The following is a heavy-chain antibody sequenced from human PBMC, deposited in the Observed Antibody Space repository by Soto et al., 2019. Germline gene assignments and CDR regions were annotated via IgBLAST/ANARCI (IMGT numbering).Heavy chain of an antibody. D-gene: IGHD2-15*01. CDR3: ARPRPVYFSGGSCYRTRAYVDY. CDR1: GGSFSGYY. CDR2: INHSGST. J-gene: IGHJ4*02. Sequence: QVQLQQWGAGLLKPSETLSLTCAAYGGSFSGYYWSWSRQLPGKGLDWIGEINHSGSTTYKPSINSQVTISVDASKNQFSLKLSSVTAADTAVYDCARPRPVYFSGGSCYRTRAYVDYLGQGTLVTGSS. V-gene: IGHV4-34*01.